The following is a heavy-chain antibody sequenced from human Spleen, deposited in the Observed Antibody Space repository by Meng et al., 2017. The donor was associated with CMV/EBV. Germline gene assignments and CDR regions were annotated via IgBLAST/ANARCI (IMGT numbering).Heavy chain of an antibody. CDR3: ARGGSSWYSFNWFDP. D-gene: IGHD6-13*01. CDR1: GGTFSSYA. V-gene: IGHV1-69*05. J-gene: IGHJ5*02. CDR2: IIPIFGTA. Sequence: SVKVSCKASGGTFSSYAISWVRQAPGQGLEWMGGIIPIFGTANYAQKFQGRVTITTDESTSTAYMGLSSLRSEDTAVYYCARGGSSWYSFNWFDPWGQGTLVTVSS.